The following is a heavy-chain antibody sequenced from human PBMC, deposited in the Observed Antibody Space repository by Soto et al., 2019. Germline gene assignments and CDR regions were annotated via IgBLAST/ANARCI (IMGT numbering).Heavy chain of an antibody. Sequence: SETVSLTCTFSGGSISSNNYYWAWIRQPPGKGLAWIASIYYDGSTYYDTSLKSRVTISRDTSKNQFSLRLTSMTAADTAVYYCAKVVVAATRHSDFDSWGQGTLVT. CDR3: AKVVVAATRHSDFDS. V-gene: IGHV4-39*02. CDR2: IYYDGST. CDR1: GGSISSNNYY. D-gene: IGHD2-15*01. J-gene: IGHJ4*02.